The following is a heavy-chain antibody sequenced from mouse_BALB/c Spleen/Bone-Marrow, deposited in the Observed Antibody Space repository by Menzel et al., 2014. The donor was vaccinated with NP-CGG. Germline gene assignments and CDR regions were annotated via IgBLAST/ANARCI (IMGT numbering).Heavy chain of an antibody. CDR1: GYTLTSYN. D-gene: IGHD2-3*01. CDR3: ARGFYDGSYWYFDV. Sequence: QVQLQQSGAELVKPGASVKMSCKASGYTLTSYNLHWVKQTPGQGLEWIGAIYPGNGDTSYNQNFKGRATLTTDKSSSTAYMQLSGLTSEDSAVYYCARGFYDGSYWYFDVWGAGTTVAVSS. J-gene: IGHJ1*01. V-gene: IGHV1-12*01. CDR2: IYPGNGDT.